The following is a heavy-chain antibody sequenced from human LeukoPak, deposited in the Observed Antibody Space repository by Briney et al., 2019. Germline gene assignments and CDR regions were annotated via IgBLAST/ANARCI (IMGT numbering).Heavy chain of an antibody. J-gene: IGHJ5*02. CDR2: MYYSGSN. V-gene: IGHV4-30-4*01. CDR1: GGSISSGDYY. Sequence: SSEALSLTCTVSGGSISSGDYYWSWIRQPPGKGLEWIAYMYYSGSNYYNPSLKSRVTMSADTSKNQLSLKLSSVTAADTAVYYCARPYYYDSRIDPWGQGILVTVSS. CDR3: ARPYYYDSRIDP. D-gene: IGHD3-22*01.